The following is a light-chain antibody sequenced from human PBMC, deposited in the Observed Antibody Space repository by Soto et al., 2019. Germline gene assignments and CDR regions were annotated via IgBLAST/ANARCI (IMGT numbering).Light chain of an antibody. Sequence: DAVLTQSPLSLHVTLGQPAAISCRSSQSLVYSNGNAYLIWFQQRPGQSPRRLIYQVSTRDAGVPDTFSGSGSGTYFTLTISRVEAEDVGLYYCMQGTHWPWTFGQGTKVEIK. CDR2: QVS. CDR1: QSLVYSNGNAY. CDR3: MQGTHWPWT. J-gene: IGKJ1*01. V-gene: IGKV2-30*01.